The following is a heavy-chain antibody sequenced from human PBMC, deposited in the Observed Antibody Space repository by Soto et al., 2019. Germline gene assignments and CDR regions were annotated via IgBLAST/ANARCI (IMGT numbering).Heavy chain of an antibody. J-gene: IGHJ2*01. Sequence: ASVKVSCKASGYTITRHWMHWVRQAPGQGLEWMGVINPSGDSTIYAEKFQGRVTMTRDTSTSTVYMELSSLRSDDTAVYYCARDNSYDSGGAKGWYFDLWGRGTLVTVSS. CDR2: INPSGDST. V-gene: IGHV1-46*01. CDR3: ARDNSYDSGGAKGWYFDL. D-gene: IGHD3-22*01. CDR1: GYTITRHW.